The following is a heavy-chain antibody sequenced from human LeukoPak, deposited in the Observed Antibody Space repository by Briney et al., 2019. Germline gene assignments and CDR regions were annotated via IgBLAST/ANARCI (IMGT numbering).Heavy chain of an antibody. CDR1: GYTFISYD. CDR3: ARVGGSWAYMDV. D-gene: IGHD1-26*01. Sequence: ASVKVSCKASGYTFISYDINWVRQATGQGLEWMGWMNPNSGNTGYAQKFQGRVTITRNTSISTAYMELSSLRSEDTAVYYCARVGGSWAYMDVWGKGTTVTVSS. V-gene: IGHV1-8*03. J-gene: IGHJ6*03. CDR2: MNPNSGNT.